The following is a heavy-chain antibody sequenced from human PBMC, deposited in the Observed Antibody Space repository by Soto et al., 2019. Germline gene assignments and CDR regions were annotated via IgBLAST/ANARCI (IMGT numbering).Heavy chain of an antibody. J-gene: IGHJ6*04. CDR3: TKDRSSSLDGMDV. V-gene: IGHV3-33*06. D-gene: IGHD6-13*01. Sequence: GGSLRLSCAASGFTFRIYGMHWVRQAPGKGLEWVAVIWYDGSNKYYADSVKGRSTISRDNSKKTLFLQLNSLRAEDTAEYYFTKDRSSSLDGMDVWGKGTTVTVS. CDR2: IWYDGSNK. CDR1: GFTFRIYG.